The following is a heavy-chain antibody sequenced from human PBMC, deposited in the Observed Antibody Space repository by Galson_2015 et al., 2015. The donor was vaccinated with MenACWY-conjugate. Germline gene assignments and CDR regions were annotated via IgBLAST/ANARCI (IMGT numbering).Heavy chain of an antibody. Sequence: QSGAEVKKPGESLKISCKGSGYTFTAYWIGWVRQMPGKGLEWVGIIYPGDSETRYSPSFQGQVTISVDKSFNTAYLQWSSLKASDTAMYYCARDSSGWLNWFDPWGQGTLVTVSS. J-gene: IGHJ5*02. CDR3: ARDSSGWLNWFDP. CDR2: IYPGDSET. V-gene: IGHV5-51*01. CDR1: GYTFTAYW. D-gene: IGHD6-19*01.